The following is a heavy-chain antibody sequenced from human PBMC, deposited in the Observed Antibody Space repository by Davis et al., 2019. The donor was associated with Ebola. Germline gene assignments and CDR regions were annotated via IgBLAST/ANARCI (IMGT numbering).Heavy chain of an antibody. V-gene: IGHV4-4*07. CDR2: IYTSGST. Sequence: PSETLSLTCTVSGGSISSYYWSWIRQPAGKGLEWIGRIYTSGSTNYNPSLKSRVTMSVDTSKNQFSLKLSSVTAADTAVYYCASLSTWPYYFDSSGHQVSGMDVWGQGTTVTVSS. CDR3: ASLSTWPYYFDSSGHQVSGMDV. D-gene: IGHD3-22*01. J-gene: IGHJ6*02. CDR1: GGSISSYY.